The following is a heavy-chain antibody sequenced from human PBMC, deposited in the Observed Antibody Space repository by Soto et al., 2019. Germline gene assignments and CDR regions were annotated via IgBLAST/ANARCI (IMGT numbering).Heavy chain of an antibody. V-gene: IGHV5-10-1*01. D-gene: IGHD2-2*03. CDR3: ARPGYCSSPSCPEFDP. Sequence: GESLKISCKGSGYSFTSYWISWVRQMPGKGLEWMGRIDPSDSYTNYSPSFQGHVTISADKSISTAYLQWSSLKASDTAMYYCARPGYCSSPSCPEFDPRGQGTLVTVSS. CDR1: GYSFTSYW. J-gene: IGHJ5*02. CDR2: IDPSDSYT.